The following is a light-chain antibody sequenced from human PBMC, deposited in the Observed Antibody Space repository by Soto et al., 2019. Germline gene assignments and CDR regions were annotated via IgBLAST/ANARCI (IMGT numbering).Light chain of an antibody. CDR2: AAS. CDR1: QGISSY. CDR3: QQSDTYSRT. Sequence: DIQLTQSPSFLSASVGDRVTITCRASQGISSYLAWYQQKPGKAPNLLIYAASTLQSGVPSRFSGSGSGTEFTLTISSLQPDDFATYYCQQSDTYSRTFGQGTKVDI. J-gene: IGKJ1*01. V-gene: IGKV1-9*01.